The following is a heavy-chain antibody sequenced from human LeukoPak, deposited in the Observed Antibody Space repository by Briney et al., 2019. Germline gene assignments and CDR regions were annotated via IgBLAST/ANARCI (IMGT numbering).Heavy chain of an antibody. CDR1: GFTFSSYW. Sequence: PGGSLRLSCAASGFTFSSYWMHWVRQAPGKGLVWVSRINSDGSSTSYADSVKGRFTISRDNAKNTLYLQMNSLRAEDTAVYYCARDGGTTYYYYMDVWGKGTTVTISS. J-gene: IGHJ6*03. CDR2: INSDGSST. D-gene: IGHD1-1*01. CDR3: ARDGGTTYYYYMDV. V-gene: IGHV3-74*01.